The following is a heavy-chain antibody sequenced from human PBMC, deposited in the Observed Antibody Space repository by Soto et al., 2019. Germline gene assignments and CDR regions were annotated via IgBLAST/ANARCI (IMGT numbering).Heavy chain of an antibody. J-gene: IGHJ2*01. V-gene: IGHV3-30*18. Sequence: QVQLVESGGGVVQPGRSLRLSCAGSGFDFNNYGIQWVRQAPGKGLEWVAVVSHDGTAKIYADPVKGRFTISRDGSENMVYLQMDSLRVEHTAVYYCAKEYSSVWSHWYFDLWGRGTLVTVSS. D-gene: IGHD6-19*01. CDR2: VSHDGTAK. CDR3: AKEYSSVWSHWYFDL. CDR1: GFDFNNYG.